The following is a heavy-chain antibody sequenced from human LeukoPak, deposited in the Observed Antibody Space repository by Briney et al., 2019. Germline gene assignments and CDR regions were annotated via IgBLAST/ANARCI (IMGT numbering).Heavy chain of an antibody. CDR2: IYYSGST. Sequence: TSETLSLTCTVSGGSISSYYWSWIRQHPGKGLEWMGYIYYSGSTNYNPSLKSRVTISVDTSKNQFSLKLSSVTAADTAVYYCASTPLRGYSYGYDYWGQGTLVTVSS. CDR3: ASTPLRGYSYGYDY. D-gene: IGHD5-18*01. J-gene: IGHJ4*02. CDR1: GGSISSYY. V-gene: IGHV4-59*08.